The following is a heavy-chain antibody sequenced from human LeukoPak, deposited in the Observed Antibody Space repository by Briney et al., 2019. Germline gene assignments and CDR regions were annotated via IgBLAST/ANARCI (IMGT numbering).Heavy chain of an antibody. Sequence: GGSLRLSCAASGFTFSSYAMHWVRQAPGNGLEWVATIWYEERTKYYIDSVKGRFTISRDNSKNTFYLQMNSLRVDDTAIYYCAKEGIYLKSSLEDWGQGTLVTVSS. CDR3: AKEGIYLKSSLED. D-gene: IGHD5-12*01. CDR2: IWYEERTK. CDR1: GFTFSSYA. V-gene: IGHV3-33*06. J-gene: IGHJ4*02.